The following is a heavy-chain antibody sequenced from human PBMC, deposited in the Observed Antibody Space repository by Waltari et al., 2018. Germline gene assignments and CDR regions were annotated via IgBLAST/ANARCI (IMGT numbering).Heavy chain of an antibody. D-gene: IGHD2-2*01. CDR2: GDPQDGET. CDR3: ATFLGGVPARDY. J-gene: IGHJ4*02. V-gene: IGHV1-69-2*01. Sequence: EVQLVQSGAEVKKPGATVKISCKVSGYTFPDYYMHWVKQAPGKGLEWMGRGDPQDGETIYAQQCPGRVTITADTSTDTAYKEVSSRRSDDTAVYYCATFLGGVPARDYCDQGTLVTVSS. CDR1: GYTFPDYY.